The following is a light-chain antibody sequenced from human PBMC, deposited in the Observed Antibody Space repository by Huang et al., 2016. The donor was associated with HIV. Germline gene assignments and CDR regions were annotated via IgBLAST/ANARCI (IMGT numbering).Light chain of an antibody. V-gene: IGKV3-15*01. CDR2: GAS. Sequence: ERVMTQSPVTLSVSPGERATFSCRASPSISSKLAWYQQKPGQAPRLLSYGASTRATGIPARFSGSGSGTEFTLTISSLQSEDFAVYYCQQYNNWPFTFGPGTRVDIK. J-gene: IGKJ3*01. CDR1: PSISSK. CDR3: QQYNNWPFT.